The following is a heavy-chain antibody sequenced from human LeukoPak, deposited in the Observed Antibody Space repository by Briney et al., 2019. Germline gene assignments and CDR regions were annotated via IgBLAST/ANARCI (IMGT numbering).Heavy chain of an antibody. CDR3: KKDSGSFSDSSGYFFPY. J-gene: IGHJ4*02. CDR2: ISSGSSYI. D-gene: IGHD3-22*01. V-gene: IGHV3-21*01. Sequence: GGSLRLSCVVAGFTFSSYSIKCDRQAPGKGLEWVSSISSGSSYIYYADSVKGRFTISRDNAKNSLYLQMNRLEHAEIRVHYYKKDSGSFSDSSGYFFPYWDQGTLVTVSS. CDR1: GFTFSSYS.